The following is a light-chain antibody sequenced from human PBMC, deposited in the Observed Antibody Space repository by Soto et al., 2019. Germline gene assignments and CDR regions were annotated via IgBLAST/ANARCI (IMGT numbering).Light chain of an antibody. CDR1: QSVDSY. J-gene: IGKJ4*01. CDR3: QQRSNWTLT. V-gene: IGKV3-11*01. Sequence: IVLTQSPATLSLSPGERATLSCRASQSVDSYLAWYQQKPGQAHRLLIYDASNTATGIPARFSGSGSGTDFTLTISSLEPEDFAVYYCQQRSNWTLTFGGGTKVEIK. CDR2: DAS.